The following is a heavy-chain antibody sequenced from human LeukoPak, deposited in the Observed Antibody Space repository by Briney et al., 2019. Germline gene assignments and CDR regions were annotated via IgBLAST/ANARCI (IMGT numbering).Heavy chain of an antibody. D-gene: IGHD2-8*02. Sequence: PSETLSLTCTVSGGSVSSGSYYWSWLRQPPGKGLEWIGYIYYSGSTNYNPSLKSRVTISVDTSKNQFSLKLSSVTAADTAVYYCAREDTGYYYYGMDVWGQGTTVTVSS. J-gene: IGHJ6*02. CDR3: AREDTGYYYYGMDV. CDR1: GGSVSSGSYY. CDR2: IYYSGST. V-gene: IGHV4-61*01.